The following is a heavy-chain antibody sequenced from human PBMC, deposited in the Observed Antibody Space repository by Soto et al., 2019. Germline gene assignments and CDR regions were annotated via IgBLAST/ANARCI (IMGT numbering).Heavy chain of an antibody. Sequence: EVQLVESGGGLVQPGGSLRLSCAASGFTLSTYDMHWVRQGTGNGLEWVAALSYAGDTYYPGSVKGRFSVSRESAKKSLYLQMNSLTAGDTAVYYCAKGPRSASGYYYMDVWGKGTTVTVSS. V-gene: IGHV3-13*01. CDR3: AKGPRSASGYYYMDV. CDR1: GFTLSTYD. D-gene: IGHD3-10*01. CDR2: LSYAGDT. J-gene: IGHJ6*03.